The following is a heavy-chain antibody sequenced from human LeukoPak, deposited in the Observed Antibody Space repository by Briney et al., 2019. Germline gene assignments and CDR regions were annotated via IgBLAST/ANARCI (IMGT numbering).Heavy chain of an antibody. D-gene: IGHD5-18*01. CDR1: GGSISSGSYS. V-gene: IGHV4-30-2*01. CDR3: ARQDTAMVLDY. CDR2: IYHSGST. J-gene: IGHJ4*02. Sequence: SQTLSLTCAVSGGSISSGSYSWSWIRQPPGKGLEWIGYIYHSGSTYYNPSLKSRVTISVDRSKNQFSLKLSSVTAADTAVYYCARQDTAMVLDYWGQGTLVTVSS.